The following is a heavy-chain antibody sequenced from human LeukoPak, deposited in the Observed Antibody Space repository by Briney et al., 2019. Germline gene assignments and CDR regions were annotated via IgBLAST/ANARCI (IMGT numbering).Heavy chain of an antibody. J-gene: IGHJ4*02. V-gene: IGHV1-2*02. CDR1: GYTFTDYY. CDR3: ARGPGGFTGYHGELPDY. D-gene: IGHD5-12*01. Sequence: ASVTVSCKASGYTFTDYYMHWVRQAPGQGLELMGLINPNSGGTNCVQKFQGRVTMTRDTSISTAYMELSRLRSDDTAVFYCARGPGGFTGYHGELPDYWGQGTLVTVSS. CDR2: INPNSGGT.